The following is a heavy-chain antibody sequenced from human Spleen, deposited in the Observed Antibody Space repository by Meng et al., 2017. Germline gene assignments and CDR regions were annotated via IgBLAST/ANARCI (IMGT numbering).Heavy chain of an antibody. J-gene: IGHJ4*02. V-gene: IGHV4-61*01. CDR1: GGSISSSSYY. CDR3: ARGGTYYYDSSGYYMFDY. CDR2: IYYSGST. Sequence: SETLSLTCTVSGGSISSSSYYWSWIRQPPGKGLEWIGYIYYSGSTNYNPSLKSRVTISVDTSKNQFSLKLSSVTAADTAVYYCARGGTYYYDSSGYYMFDYWGQGTLVTVSS. D-gene: IGHD3-22*01.